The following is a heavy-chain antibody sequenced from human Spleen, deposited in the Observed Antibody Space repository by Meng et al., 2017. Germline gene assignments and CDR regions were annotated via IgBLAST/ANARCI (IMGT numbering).Heavy chain of an antibody. D-gene: IGHD2-8*02. CDR1: GDSVSTNSAA. J-gene: IGHJ4*02. V-gene: IGHV6-1*01. CDR3: AREFWSGFDY. Sequence: HVKPQQSGPGLVPPSQNLSLTCAISGDSVSTNSAAWNWIRQSSSRGLEWLGRTYYRSRWYTDYAEPVKSRITFNPDTSKNQVSLQLNSVTPEDTAVYYCAREFWSGFDYWGQGSLVTVSS. CDR2: TYYRSRWYT.